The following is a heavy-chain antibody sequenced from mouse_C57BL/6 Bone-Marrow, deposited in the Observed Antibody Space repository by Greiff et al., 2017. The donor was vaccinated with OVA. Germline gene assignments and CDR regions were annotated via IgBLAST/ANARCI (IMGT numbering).Heavy chain of an antibody. CDR1: GYSITSGYY. CDR2: ISYDGSN. V-gene: IGHV3-6*01. D-gene: IGHD1-1*01. CDR3: ARLRSPSGAMDY. Sequence: VQLKESGPGLVKPSQSLSLTCSVTGYSITSGYYWNWIRQFPGNKLEWMGYISYDGSNNYNPSLKNRISITRDTSKNQFFLKLNSVTTEDTATYYCARLRSPSGAMDYWGQGTSVTVSS. J-gene: IGHJ4*01.